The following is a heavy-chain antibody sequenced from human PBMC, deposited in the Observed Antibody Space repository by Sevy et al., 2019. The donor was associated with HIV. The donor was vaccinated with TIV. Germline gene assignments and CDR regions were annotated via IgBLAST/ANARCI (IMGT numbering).Heavy chain of an antibody. J-gene: IGHJ4*02. CDR1: GFTFIDSW. Sequence: GGSLRLSCAASGFTFIDSWMNWVRQGPGKGLEWDARIKSESDGGTRDYAAPVQGRFTISRDDSKKVMWLQMDSLKIEDRGVYYCTTGPFDFWGQGTLVTVSS. CDR3: TTGPFDF. V-gene: IGHV3-15*01. CDR2: IKSESDGGTR.